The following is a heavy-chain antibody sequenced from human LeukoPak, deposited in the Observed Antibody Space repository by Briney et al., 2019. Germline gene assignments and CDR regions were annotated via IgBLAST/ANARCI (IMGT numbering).Heavy chain of an antibody. CDR1: GGSSSVSN. V-gene: IGHV4-34*01. J-gene: IGHJ6*02. CDR3: ARVGYGSGSYSRYYYYGMDV. Sequence: SGPLSSTSAADGGSSSVSNGSWIRQPPGKGLGWMGEFNRVGSTNYNPSLKSRVTISVDTSKNQFSLKLSSVTAADTAVYYCARVGYGSGSYSRYYYYGMDVWGQGTTVTVSS. D-gene: IGHD3-10*01. CDR2: FNRVGST.